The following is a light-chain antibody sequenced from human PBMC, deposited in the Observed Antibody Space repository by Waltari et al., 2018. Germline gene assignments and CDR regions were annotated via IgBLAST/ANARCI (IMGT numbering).Light chain of an antibody. V-gene: IGKV1-39*01. CDR3: QQSYSAPYT. CDR1: QRIRYY. CDR2: AAS. J-gene: IGKJ2*01. Sequence: DIQMTQSPSSLSASLGDRVTITCRASQRIRYYVNWYQQKPGKAPQLLIFAASSLQSGVPSRISGSGSGTDFTLTISSLQPEDSAAYYCQQSYSAPYTFGQGTKLEIK.